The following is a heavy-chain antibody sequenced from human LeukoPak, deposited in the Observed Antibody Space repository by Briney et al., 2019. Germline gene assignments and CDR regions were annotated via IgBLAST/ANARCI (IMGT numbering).Heavy chain of an antibody. CDR3: ARADARSRSWFDP. CDR2: IYTSGST. D-gene: IGHD3-3*01. CDR1: GGAISSGSYF. Sequence: SETLSLTCTVSGGAISSGSYFWSWIRQPAGKGLEWIGRIYTSGSTNYNPSLKSRVTMSVDTSENQFSLKLSSVTAADTAVYYCARADARSRSWFDPWGQGTLVTVSS. J-gene: IGHJ5*02. V-gene: IGHV4-61*02.